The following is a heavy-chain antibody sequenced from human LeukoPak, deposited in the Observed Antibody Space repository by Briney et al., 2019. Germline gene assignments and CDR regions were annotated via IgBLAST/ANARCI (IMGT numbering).Heavy chain of an antibody. V-gene: IGHV5-51*01. CDR2: IYPGDSDT. J-gene: IGHJ5*02. CDR3: ARFQRVEGSDP. D-gene: IGHD3-10*01. CDR1: GYSFTSYW. Sequence: GESLKISCKASGYSFTSYWIGWVRQMPGKGLAWMGIIYPGDSDTRYSPSFQGQVTIPADKSISTAYLQWSSLKASDTAMYYCARFQRVEGSDPWGQGTLVTVSS.